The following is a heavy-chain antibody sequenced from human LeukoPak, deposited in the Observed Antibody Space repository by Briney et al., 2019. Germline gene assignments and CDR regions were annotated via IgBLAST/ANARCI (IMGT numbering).Heavy chain of an antibody. D-gene: IGHD2-2*01. CDR1: GFTVSSSF. Sequence: GGSLRLSCAASGFTVSSSFIYWVRRAPGKGLEWVSFIHRDDKTYYADSVKGRFTMSRDSSKITLYLQMNSLGADDTAVYYCAREVISTPSYFDYWGQGILVTVSS. V-gene: IGHV3-53*01. J-gene: IGHJ4*02. CDR2: IHRDDKT. CDR3: AREVISTPSYFDY.